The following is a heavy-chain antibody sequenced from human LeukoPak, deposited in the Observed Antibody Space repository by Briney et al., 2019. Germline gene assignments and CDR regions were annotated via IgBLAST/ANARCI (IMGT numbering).Heavy chain of an antibody. Sequence: GASVKVSCKASGYTFTSYYMHWVRQAPGQGLEWMGWISAYNGNTNYAQKLQGRVTMTTDTSTSTAYMELRSLRSDDTAVYYCARTYYYDSSGYYYDDYWGQGTLVTVSS. D-gene: IGHD3-22*01. CDR3: ARTYYYDSSGYYYDDY. V-gene: IGHV1-18*04. J-gene: IGHJ4*02. CDR1: GYTFTSYY. CDR2: ISAYNGNT.